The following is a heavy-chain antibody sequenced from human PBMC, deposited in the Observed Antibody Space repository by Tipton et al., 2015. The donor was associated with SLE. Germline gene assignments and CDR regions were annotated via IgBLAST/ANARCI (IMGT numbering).Heavy chain of an antibody. CDR2: IYYRKST. CDR3: ARGQRGWDLLFDL. J-gene: IGHJ4*02. Sequence: TLSLTCAVSGDSISSGYYWGWIRQTPGKGLEWIGSIYYRKSTYYNPSLKSRVTISVDTSKNQFSLKMTSVTATDTAIYYCARGQRGWDLLFDLWGQGKLVAVSS. V-gene: IGHV4-38-2*01. CDR1: GDSISSGYY. D-gene: IGHD1-26*01.